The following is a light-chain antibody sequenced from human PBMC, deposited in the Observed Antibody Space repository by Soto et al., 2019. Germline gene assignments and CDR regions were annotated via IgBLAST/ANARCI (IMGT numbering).Light chain of an antibody. CDR1: QSISSW. J-gene: IGKJ4*01. CDR3: QQYHSYSLT. V-gene: IGKV1-5*03. Sequence: DIQMTQSPSTLSASVGDRVTITCRASQSISSWLAWYQQKPGKAPKLLIYKASSLEGGVPSRFSGSGSGTDFTLPIRSLQPDDFATYYCQQYHSYSLTFGGGTKVDIK. CDR2: KAS.